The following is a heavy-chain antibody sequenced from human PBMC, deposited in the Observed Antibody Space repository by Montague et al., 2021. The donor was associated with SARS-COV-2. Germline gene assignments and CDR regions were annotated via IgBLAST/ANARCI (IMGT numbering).Heavy chain of an antibody. CDR3: ARQAAGSYFYYGVDV. CDR1: GDSINTYY. J-gene: IGHJ6*02. D-gene: IGHD6-13*01. V-gene: IGHV4-59*12. Sequence: SETLSLTCTVPGDSINTYYWNWIRQPPGKGLEWLGSIFYTGSTNYNPSFKSRVTISLDTSKNQFFLKVTSVTAADTAVYYCARQAAGSYFYYGVDVWGQGTTVTVSS. CDR2: IFYTGST.